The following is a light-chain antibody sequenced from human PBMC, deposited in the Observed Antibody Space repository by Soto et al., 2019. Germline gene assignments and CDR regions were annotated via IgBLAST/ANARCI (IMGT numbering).Light chain of an antibody. Sequence: EIVMTQSPATLSVSPGERATLSCRASQSVGSDLAWYQQKPGQAPRLVIYDIFTRATGVPPRVGGGGSGTEFTLTTSSLQSEDFEVYDCQQYHSCPLTFGGGTKVEIK. V-gene: IGKV3D-15*01. CDR2: DIF. CDR1: QSVGSD. CDR3: QQYHSCPLT. J-gene: IGKJ4*01.